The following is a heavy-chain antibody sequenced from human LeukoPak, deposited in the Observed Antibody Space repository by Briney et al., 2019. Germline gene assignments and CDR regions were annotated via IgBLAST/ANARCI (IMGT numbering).Heavy chain of an antibody. CDR3: ARGYCSSTSCYSTAIDY. CDR2: ISSNGGST. V-gene: IGHV3-64*01. D-gene: IGHD2-2*01. CDR1: GFTFNSYA. Sequence: PGGSLRLSCAASGFTFNSYAMHWVRQAPGKGLEYVSAISSNGGSTYYANSVKGRFTISRDNSKNTLYLQMGSLRAEDMAEYYCARGYCSSTSCYSTAIDYWGQGTLVTVSS. J-gene: IGHJ4*02.